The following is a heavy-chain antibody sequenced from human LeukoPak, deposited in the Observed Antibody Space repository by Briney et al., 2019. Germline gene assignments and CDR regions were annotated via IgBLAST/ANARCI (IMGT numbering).Heavy chain of an antibody. V-gene: IGHV3-66*01. CDR3: ARERDHCSGGSCQDWFDP. D-gene: IGHD2-15*01. J-gene: IGHJ5*02. CDR1: GFTVSSNY. Sequence: GGSLRLSCAASGFTVSSNYMSWVRQAPGKGLEWVSVIYSGGSTYYADSVKGRFTISRDNSKNTLYLQMNSLRAEDTAVYYCARERDHCSGGSCQDWFDPWGQGTLVTVSS. CDR2: IYSGGST.